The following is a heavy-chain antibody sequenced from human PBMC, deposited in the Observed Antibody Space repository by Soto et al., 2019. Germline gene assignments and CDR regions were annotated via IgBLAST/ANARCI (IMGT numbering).Heavy chain of an antibody. CDR3: APTERYCSGGSCDAVEV. J-gene: IGHJ6*02. V-gene: IGHV1-2*02. Sequence: SVKVSCKASGYTFTGYYMHWVRQAPGQGLEWMGWINPNSGGTNYAQKLQVRGTMTRYTSISPAYMELSRLRSDDTAVYYCAPTERYCSGGSCDAVEVWCQGTKVIV. D-gene: IGHD2-15*01. CDR1: GYTFTGYY. CDR2: INPNSGGT.